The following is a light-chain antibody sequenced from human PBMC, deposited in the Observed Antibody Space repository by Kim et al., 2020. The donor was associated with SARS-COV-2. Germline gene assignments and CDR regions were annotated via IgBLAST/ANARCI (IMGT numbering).Light chain of an antibody. J-gene: IGKJ4*01. V-gene: IGKV1-39*01. CDR2: AAS. Sequence: ASVENRVTITCRASQSINTNLNWYQQKSGKAPKLLIYAASSLQGGVPSRFSGSGSGTDFTLTISSLQPEDSATYYCQQSNSTPLTFGGGTKVDIK. CDR1: QSINTN. CDR3: QQSNSTPLT.